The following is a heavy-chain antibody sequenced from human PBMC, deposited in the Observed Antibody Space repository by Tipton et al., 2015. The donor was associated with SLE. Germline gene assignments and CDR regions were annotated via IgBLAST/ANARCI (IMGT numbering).Heavy chain of an antibody. Sequence: GSLRLSCAASGFTFSSYAMSWVRQAPGKGLEWVSAISGSGGSTYYADSVKGRFTISRDNSKNTVYLQMNSLRAEDTAVYYCAKDLVDYGGACDYWGQGTLVTVSS. CDR3: AKDLVDYGGACDY. D-gene: IGHD4-23*01. J-gene: IGHJ4*02. CDR2: ISGSGGST. V-gene: IGHV3-23*01. CDR1: GFTFSSYA.